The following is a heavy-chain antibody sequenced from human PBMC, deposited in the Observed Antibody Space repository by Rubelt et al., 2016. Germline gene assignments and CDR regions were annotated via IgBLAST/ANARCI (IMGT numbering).Heavy chain of an antibody. Sequence: EVQLVESGGGLVQPGGSLRLSCAASGFTFSSYWMSWVRQAPGKGLEWVANIKQDGSEKYYVDSVKGRSTSARDNARNYLYWQRTSLRAGAAAVYDCDRGLGSVGGSFGAFDIWGKGTMFTVPS. CDR2: IKQDGSEK. D-gene: IGHD3-16*01. CDR3: DRGLGSVGGSFGAFDI. J-gene: IGHJ3*02. V-gene: IGHV3-7*03. CDR1: GFTFSSYW.